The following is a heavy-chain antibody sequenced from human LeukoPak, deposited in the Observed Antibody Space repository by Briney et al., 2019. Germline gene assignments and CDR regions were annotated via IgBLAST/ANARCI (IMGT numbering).Heavy chain of an antibody. CDR3: ATDIVVVPAAIPGTPTDY. Sequence: ASVKVSCKVSGYTLTELSMHWVRQAPGKGLEWMGGFDPEDGETIYAQKFQGRATMTEDTSTDTAYMELSSLRSEDTAVYYCATDIVVVPAAIPGTPTDYWGQGTLVTVSS. CDR2: FDPEDGET. J-gene: IGHJ4*02. V-gene: IGHV1-24*01. D-gene: IGHD2-2*01. CDR1: GYTLTELS.